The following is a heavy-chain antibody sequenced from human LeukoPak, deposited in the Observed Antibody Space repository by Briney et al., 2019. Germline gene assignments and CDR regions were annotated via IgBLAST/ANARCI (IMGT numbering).Heavy chain of an antibody. J-gene: IGHJ4*02. CDR2: INHSGST. V-gene: IGHV4-34*01. D-gene: IGHD6-19*01. Sequence: SETLSLTCAVCGGSFSGYYWSWIRQPPGKGLEWIGEINHSGSTNYNPSLKSRVTISVDTSKNQFSLKLSSVTAADTAVYYCATGYSSGWYDYWGQGTLVTVSS. CDR1: GGSFSGYY. CDR3: ATGYSSGWYDY.